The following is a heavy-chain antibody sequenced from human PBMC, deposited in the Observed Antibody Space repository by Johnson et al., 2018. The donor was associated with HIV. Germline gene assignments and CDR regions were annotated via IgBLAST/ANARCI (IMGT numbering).Heavy chain of an antibody. J-gene: IGHJ3*02. D-gene: IGHD3-22*01. CDR2: IKQDGGER. CDR3: ARDRGYWDAFDI. CDR1: GFTFSSYA. Sequence: VQLVESGGGVVQPGRSLRLSCAASGFTFSSYAMHWVRQAPGKGLECVANIKQDGGERYYVDSVKGRFTISRDNSKKSLYLQMNSLRAEDPAVYYCARDRGYWDAFDIWGQGTMVTVSS. V-gene: IGHV3-7*01.